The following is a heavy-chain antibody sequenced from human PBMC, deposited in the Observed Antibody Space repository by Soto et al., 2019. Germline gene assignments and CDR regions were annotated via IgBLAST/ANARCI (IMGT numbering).Heavy chain of an antibody. CDR2: IIPIFGTA. V-gene: IGHV1-69*01. D-gene: IGHD1-26*01. CDR3: ARFRTRNEWELLDSGFDY. J-gene: IGHJ4*02. Sequence: QVQLVQSGAEVKKPGSSVKVSCKASGGTFSSYAISWVRQAPGQGLEWMGGIIPIFGTANYAQKFQGRVTITADESTSTSYMELSSLRSEDTAVYYCARFRTRNEWELLDSGFDYWGQGTLVTVSS. CDR1: GGTFSSYA.